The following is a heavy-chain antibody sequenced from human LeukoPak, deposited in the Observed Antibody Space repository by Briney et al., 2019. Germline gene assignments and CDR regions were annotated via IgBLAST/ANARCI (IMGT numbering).Heavy chain of an antibody. V-gene: IGHV4-39*01. J-gene: IGHJ4*02. D-gene: IGHD6-13*01. Sequence: SETLSLTCTVSGGSISSSSFYWGWIRQPPGKGLDWIGSIYYSGSTYYNPSLKSRVTISVDTSKKEFSLKLSSVTAADTAVYYCARRIATSGHFDYWGQGTLVTVSS. CDR2: IYYSGST. CDR3: ARRIATSGHFDY. CDR1: GGSISSSSFY.